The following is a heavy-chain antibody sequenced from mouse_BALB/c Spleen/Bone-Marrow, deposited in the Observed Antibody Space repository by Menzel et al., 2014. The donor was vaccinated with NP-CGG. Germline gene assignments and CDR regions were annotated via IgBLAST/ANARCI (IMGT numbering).Heavy chain of an antibody. CDR3: ARAHYDYVLFDY. Sequence: QVQLQQSGLGLVAPSQSLSITCTVSGFSLTTYGVHWVRQPPGKGLEWLGVIWAGGSTNYNSALMSRLSISKDNSKSQVFLKMNSLQTDDTAMYYCARAHYDYVLFDYWGQGTTLTVSS. J-gene: IGHJ2*01. CDR2: IWAGGST. CDR1: GFSLTTYG. V-gene: IGHV2-9*02. D-gene: IGHD2-4*01.